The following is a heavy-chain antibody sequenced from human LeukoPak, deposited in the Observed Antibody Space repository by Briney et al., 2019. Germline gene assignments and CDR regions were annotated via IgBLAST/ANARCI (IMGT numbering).Heavy chain of an antibody. D-gene: IGHD6-13*01. CDR3: ARSDLRPGGYSSPEYFQH. V-gene: IGHV1-69*05. CDR2: IIPIFGTA. CDR1: GGTFSSYA. J-gene: IGHJ1*01. Sequence: GSSVKVSCKASGGTFSSYAISWVRQAPGQGLEWMGGIIPIFGTANYAQKFQGRVTITTDESTSTAYMELSSLRSEDTAVYYCARSDLRPGGYSSPEYFQHWGQGTLVTVSS.